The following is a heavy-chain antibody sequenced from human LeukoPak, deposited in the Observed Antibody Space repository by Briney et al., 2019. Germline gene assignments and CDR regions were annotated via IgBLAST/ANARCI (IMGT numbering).Heavy chain of an antibody. V-gene: IGHV4-4*07. D-gene: IGHD3-3*01. CDR2: IYTCGGT. J-gene: IGHJ4*02. CDR3: ARDFWRANYFDY. CDR1: GGSISSYY. Sequence: SETLSLTCTVSGGSISSYYWSWIRQPAGKGLEWIGRIYTCGGTNYNPSLKSRVTMSEDTSKNQFSLKLSSVTAADTAVYYCARDFWRANYFDYWGQGTLVTVSS.